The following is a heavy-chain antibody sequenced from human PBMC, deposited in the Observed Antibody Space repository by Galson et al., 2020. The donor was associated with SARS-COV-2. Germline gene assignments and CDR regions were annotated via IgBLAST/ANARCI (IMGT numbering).Heavy chain of an antibody. J-gene: IGHJ4*02. D-gene: IGHD3-9*01. CDR2: IRYDGSTK. Sequence: GGYLRLSCAASGFTFSSYGMHWVRQAPGKGLEWVAFIRYDGSTKYYADSVKGRFTISRDNSKNTLYLQMNSLRAEDTAVYYCAKDGAYTYYDILTGYYSAYYFDYWGQGTLVTVSS. CDR1: GFTFSSYG. V-gene: IGHV3-30*02. CDR3: AKDGAYTYYDILTGYYSAYYFDY.